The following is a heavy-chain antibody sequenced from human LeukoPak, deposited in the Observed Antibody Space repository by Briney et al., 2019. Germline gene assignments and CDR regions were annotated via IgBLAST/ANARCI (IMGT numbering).Heavy chain of an antibody. CDR2: ISYYGSNR. D-gene: IGHD2-21*02. CDR1: GFTFSSYA. V-gene: IGHV3-30-3*01. Sequence: GGSLRLSCAASGFTFSSYAMRWVRQAPGKGLEGVAVISYYGSNRYYADSVKGRITISRDNSKNTLYLQMDSLRAEDTAVYYCARALPVVTAPDYWGQGTLVTVSS. J-gene: IGHJ4*02. CDR3: ARALPVVTAPDY.